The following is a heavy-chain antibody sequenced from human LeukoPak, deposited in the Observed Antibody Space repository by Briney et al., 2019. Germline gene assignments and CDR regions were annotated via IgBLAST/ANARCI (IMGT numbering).Heavy chain of an antibody. CDR1: GGSISSFY. V-gene: IGHV4-59*01. CDR3: ARYDVKGGRYDYFDY. D-gene: IGHD6-19*01. CDR2: MYNSGST. Sequence: SETLSLICTVSGGSISSFYWSWIRQPPAKGLEWIGYMYNSGSTNYNPSLRSRVTISVDTSKNQFSLKLSSVTAADTAVYYCARYDVKGGRYDYFDYWGQGTLVTVSS. J-gene: IGHJ4*02.